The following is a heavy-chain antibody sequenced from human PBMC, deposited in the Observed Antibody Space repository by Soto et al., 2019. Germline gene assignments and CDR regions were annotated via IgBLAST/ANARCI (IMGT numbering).Heavy chain of an antibody. CDR2: IDPSDSYT. CDR1: GYSFTSYW. Sequence: EVQLVQSGAEVKKPGESLRISCKGSGYSFTSYWISWVRQMPGKGLEWMGRIDPSDSYTNYSPSFQGHVTISADKSIRAAXXQWSSLKASDTAMYYCARTSMQSRGYSYGHGGMDVWGQGTTVTVSS. V-gene: IGHV5-10-1*01. D-gene: IGHD5-18*01. CDR3: ARTSMQSRGYSYGHGGMDV. J-gene: IGHJ6*02.